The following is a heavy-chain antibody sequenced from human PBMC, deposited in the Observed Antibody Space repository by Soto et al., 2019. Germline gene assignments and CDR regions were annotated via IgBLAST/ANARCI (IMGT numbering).Heavy chain of an antibody. CDR1: GYTFTSYA. Sequence: GASVKVSCKASGYTFTSYAIDWVRQAPGQRLEWMGWINAGNGNTKYSQKFQGRVTITRDTSASTAYMELSSLRSEDTAVYYCAREGVRGMDVWGQGTTGTVSS. CDR3: AREGVRGMDV. V-gene: IGHV1-3*01. CDR2: INAGNGNT. J-gene: IGHJ6*02. D-gene: IGHD3-16*01.